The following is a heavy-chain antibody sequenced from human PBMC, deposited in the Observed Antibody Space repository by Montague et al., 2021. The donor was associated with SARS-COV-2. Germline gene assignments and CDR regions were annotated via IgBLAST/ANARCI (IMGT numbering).Heavy chain of an antibody. CDR3: ARRPAPLLRLDWSQECFGYYGLDV. CDR2: IKRGDT. Sequence: SETLSLTCAVYGESYNPWGQSFNNYHWSWIRQSKGKGLEWIGAIKRGDTKYNSSLKSRVTISADTAKKEFSLMLTAVTASDTAVYYCARRPAPLLRLDWSQECFGYYGLDVWGQGTAVIVS. J-gene: IGHJ6*02. CDR1: GESYNPWGQSFNNYH. V-gene: IGHV4-34*12. D-gene: IGHD3/OR15-3a*01.